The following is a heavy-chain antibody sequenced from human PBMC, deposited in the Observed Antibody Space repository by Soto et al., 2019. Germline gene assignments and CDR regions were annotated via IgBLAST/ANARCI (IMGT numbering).Heavy chain of an antibody. CDR1: GYSLTNYG. V-gene: IGHV1-18*01. J-gene: IGHJ6*03. CDR2: ISAYNGNT. D-gene: IGHD6-19*01. Sequence: QYQLVQSGVEVKKPGASVKVSGKASGYSLTNYGITWGRQAPGQGIEWMGWISAYNGNTNYAQKFQGRVTMTTDASTSTAYLELRSLRSDDTAVYYCARDRGVAPPVAGNTHYYYYMDVWGKGTTVTVSS. CDR3: ARDRGVAPPVAGNTHYYYYMDV.